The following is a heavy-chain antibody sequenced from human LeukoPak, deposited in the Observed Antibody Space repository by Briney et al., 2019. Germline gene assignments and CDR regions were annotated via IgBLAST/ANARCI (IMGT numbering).Heavy chain of an antibody. V-gene: IGHV4-31*11. J-gene: IGHJ4*02. CDR2: IYYSGST. D-gene: IGHD3-22*01. Sequence: SETLSLTCAVYGGSFSGYYWSWIRQHPGKGLEWIGYIYYSGSTYYNPSLKSRVTISVDTSKNQFSLKLSSVTAADTAVYYCAGGPYYYDSSGYFADYWGQGTLVTVSS. CDR3: AGGPYYYDSSGYFADY. CDR1: GGSFSGYY.